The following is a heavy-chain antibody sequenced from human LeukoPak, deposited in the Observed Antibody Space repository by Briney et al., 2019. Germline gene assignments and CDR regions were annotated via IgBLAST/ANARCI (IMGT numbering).Heavy chain of an antibody. V-gene: IGHV3-7*03. J-gene: IGHJ4*02. CDR1: GFSLSAFW. CDR2: IKYDGSEK. CDR3: ARTNLFDY. Sequence: GGSLRLSCVVSGFSLSAFWMSWVRQAPGKGLESVATIKYDGSEKYYVDSVKGRFTISRDNTKNSLFLQMNSLRAEDTATYYCARTNLFDYWGQGTLVTVSS.